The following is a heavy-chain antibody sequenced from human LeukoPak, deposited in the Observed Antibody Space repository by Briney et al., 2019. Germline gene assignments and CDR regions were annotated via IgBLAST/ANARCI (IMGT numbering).Heavy chain of an antibody. D-gene: IGHD5-12*01. CDR3: ARGYSGYHFDY. J-gene: IGHJ4*02. V-gene: IGHV3-21*01. CDR1: GFTFSSYS. Sequence: PGGSLRLSCAASGFTFSSYSANCVPQALGKGLEWGSSISSSSSYIYYGDAVKGRFTITRDNAKNLLYLQMNSLRAEDTAVDYCARGYSGYHFDYWGQGTLVTVSS. CDR2: ISSSSSYI.